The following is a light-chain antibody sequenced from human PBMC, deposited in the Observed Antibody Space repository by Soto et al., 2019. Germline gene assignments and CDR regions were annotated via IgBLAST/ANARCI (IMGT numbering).Light chain of an antibody. CDR1: QSVSSS. V-gene: IGKV3-20*01. J-gene: IGKJ1*01. Sequence: EVVLTQSPGTLSLSPGERATLSCRASQSVSSSLAWYHQKPGRAPRLLIHAASSRATGIPDRFSGSGSGTDFTLTISRLEPEDFAVYYCQHYGSSLWTFGQGTKVEIK. CDR2: AAS. CDR3: QHYGSSLWT.